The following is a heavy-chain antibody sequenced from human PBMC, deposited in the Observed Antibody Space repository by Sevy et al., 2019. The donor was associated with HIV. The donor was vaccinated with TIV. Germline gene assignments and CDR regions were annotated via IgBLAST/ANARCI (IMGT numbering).Heavy chain of an antibody. Sequence: WGSLRLSCAASGFTVSSNYMSWVRQAPGKGLEWVSVIYSGGSTYYADSVKGRFTISRDNSKNTLYLQMNSLRAEDTAVYYCARHTRYIYGSLPYWGQGTLVTVSS. D-gene: IGHD5-18*01. CDR3: ARHTRYIYGSLPY. CDR2: IYSGGST. V-gene: IGHV3-53*01. J-gene: IGHJ4*02. CDR1: GFTVSSNY.